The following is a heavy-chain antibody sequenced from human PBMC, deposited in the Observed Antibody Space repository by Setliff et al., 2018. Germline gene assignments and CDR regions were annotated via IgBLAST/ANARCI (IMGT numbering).Heavy chain of an antibody. CDR1: GYTFTSYG. J-gene: IGHJ6*02. D-gene: IGHD6-13*01. V-gene: IGHV1-18*01. Sequence: GASVKVSCKASGYTFTSYGISWVRQAPGQGLEWMGWISAYNGNTNYAQKLQGRVTMTTDTSTSTACMELRSLRSGDTAVYYCARVGSSSWLHPDVYYYYGMDVWGQGTTVTVSS. CDR2: ISAYNGNT. CDR3: ARVGSSSWLHPDVYYYYGMDV.